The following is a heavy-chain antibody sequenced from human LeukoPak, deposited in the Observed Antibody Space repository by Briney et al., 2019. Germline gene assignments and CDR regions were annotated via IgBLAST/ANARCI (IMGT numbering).Heavy chain of an antibody. CDR2: IYYSGST. D-gene: IGHD6-13*01. V-gene: IGHV4-39*01. J-gene: IGHJ4*02. Sequence: PSETLSLTCTVSGGSISSSSYYWGWIRQPPGKGLEWIGSIYYSGSTYYNPSLKSRVTTSVDTSKNQFSLKLSSVAAADTAVYYCASPGIAADDYWGQGTLVTVSS. CDR1: GGSISSSSYY. CDR3: ASPGIAADDY.